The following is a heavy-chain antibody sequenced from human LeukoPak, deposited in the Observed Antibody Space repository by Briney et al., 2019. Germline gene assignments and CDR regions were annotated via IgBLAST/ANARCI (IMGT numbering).Heavy chain of an antibody. CDR3: ARHPSGYYEN. CDR2: IYYSGST. Sequence: SQTLSLTCTVSGGSISSGGYYWRWIRQHPGKGLEWIGYIYYSGSTYYNPSLKSRVTISVDTSKNQFSLKLSSVTAADTAIYFCARHPSGYYENWGQGTLVTVSS. J-gene: IGHJ4*02. CDR1: GGSISSGGYY. V-gene: IGHV4-31*03. D-gene: IGHD5-12*01.